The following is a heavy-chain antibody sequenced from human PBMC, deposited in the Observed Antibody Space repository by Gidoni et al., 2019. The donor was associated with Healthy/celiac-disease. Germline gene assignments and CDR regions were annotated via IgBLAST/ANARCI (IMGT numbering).Heavy chain of an antibody. J-gene: IGHJ3*02. V-gene: IGHV3-21*01. D-gene: IGHD6-19*01. CDR2: ISSSSSYI. CDR3: ARGGIAVAGNAFDI. Sequence: EVQLVESGGGLVKHGGSLRLSCAASGFTFSSYSMNWVRQAPGKGLEWVSSISSSSSYIYYADSVKGRFTISRDNAKNSLYLQMNSLRAEDTAVYYCARGGIAVAGNAFDIWGQGTMVTVSS. CDR1: GFTFSSYS.